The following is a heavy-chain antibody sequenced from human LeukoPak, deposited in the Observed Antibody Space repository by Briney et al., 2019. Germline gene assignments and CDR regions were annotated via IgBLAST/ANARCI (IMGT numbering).Heavy chain of an antibody. D-gene: IGHD1-14*01. CDR3: TIDWRNMAFDI. V-gene: IGHV3-74*01. Sequence: GGSLRLSCVASGFTLSSYWMHWVRQAPGQGLVWVSRIISDGSSISYADSVKGRFTISRDNAKNTLYLQMNSLRAEDTAVYYCTIDWRNMAFDIWGQGTMVTVSS. J-gene: IGHJ3*02. CDR2: IISDGSSI. CDR1: GFTLSSYW.